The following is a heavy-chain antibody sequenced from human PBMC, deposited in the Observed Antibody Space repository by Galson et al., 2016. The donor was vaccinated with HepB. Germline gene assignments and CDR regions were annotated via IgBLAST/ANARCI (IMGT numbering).Heavy chain of an antibody. J-gene: IGHJ4*02. CDR2: ISGTSTNI. CDR1: LFSFSTYT. D-gene: IGHD2-21*02. Sequence: SLRLSCAASLFSFSTYTINWLRQAPGKGLEWVSSISGTSTNIYYSDSVRGRFTISRDNAKSLLYLHMSSLRAEDTAVYYCATSGGGYHFYYDYWGQRTLVTVSS. V-gene: IGHV3-21*01. CDR3: ATSGGGYHFYYDY.